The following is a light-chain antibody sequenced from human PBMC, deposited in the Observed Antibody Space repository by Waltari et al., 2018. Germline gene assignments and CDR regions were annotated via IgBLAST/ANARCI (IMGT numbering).Light chain of an antibody. CDR1: QDIGNY. J-gene: IGKJ4*01. Sequence: DIQMTQSPSSLSASVGDRVTITCQASQDIGNYLNWYQQKPGKDPNLLLYDASNLETGVPSRFSVSGSVTDFTFTISSLQPEAIATYYCQHYAPPFGGGTKVEIK. CDR3: QHYAPP. CDR2: DAS. V-gene: IGKV1-33*01.